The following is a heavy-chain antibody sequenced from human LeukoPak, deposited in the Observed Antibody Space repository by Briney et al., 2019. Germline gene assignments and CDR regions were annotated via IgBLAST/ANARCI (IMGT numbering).Heavy chain of an antibody. Sequence: PSETLSLTCTVFGGSIAIYHWTWIRQPPGKGLEWIGHIYYSGSTNYNPSLKSRVTISVDTSKNQFSLKVSSVTAADTAVYYCARRGGDFVLDYWAQGTLVTVSS. CDR1: GGSIAIYH. D-gene: IGHD2-21*02. CDR3: ARRGGDFVLDY. CDR2: IYYSGST. J-gene: IGHJ4*02. V-gene: IGHV4-59*08.